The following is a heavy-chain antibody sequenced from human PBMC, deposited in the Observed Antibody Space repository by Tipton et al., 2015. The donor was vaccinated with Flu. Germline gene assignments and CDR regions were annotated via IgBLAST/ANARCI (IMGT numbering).Heavy chain of an antibody. V-gene: IGHV4-31*03. J-gene: IGHJ5*02. CDR2: IYYSGST. CDR3: ARRDYSNYVSEPKNWFDP. Sequence: TLSLTCSVSGDSINSGGAYWSWIRQHPGRGLEWIGGIYYSGSTYYNPSLESRSSMSVDTSKNQFSLNLKSVTAADTAVYYCARRDYSNYVSEPKNWFDPWGQGTLVTVSS. CDR1: GDSINSGGAY. D-gene: IGHD4-11*01.